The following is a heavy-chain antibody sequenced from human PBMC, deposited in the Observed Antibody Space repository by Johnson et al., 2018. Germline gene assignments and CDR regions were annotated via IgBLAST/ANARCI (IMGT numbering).Heavy chain of an antibody. CDR2: ISYDGSNK. D-gene: IGHD3-22*01. Sequence: VQLVESGGGVVQPGRSLRLSCAASGFTFSSYAMHWVRQAPGKGLEWVAVISYDGSNKYYADSVKGRFTISRDNSKNTLYLQMNSLRAEDTAVYYCARRYYYDCSGYDDAFDIWGQGTMVTVSS. CDR3: ARRYYYDCSGYDDAFDI. J-gene: IGHJ3*02. V-gene: IGHV3-30-3*01. CDR1: GFTFSSYA.